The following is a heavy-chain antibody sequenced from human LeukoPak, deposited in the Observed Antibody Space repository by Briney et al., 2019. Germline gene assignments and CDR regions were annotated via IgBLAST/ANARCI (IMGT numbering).Heavy chain of an antibody. J-gene: IGHJ6*02. CDR2: IYTSGST. V-gene: IGHV4-4*07. CDR1: GGPISSYY. Sequence: PSETLSLTCTVSGGPISSYYWSWIRQPAGKGLEWIGRIYTSGSTNYNPSLKSRVTMSVDTSKNQFSLKLSSVTAADTAVYYCARTRWNYYGSGTSFLDVWGQGTTVTVSS. D-gene: IGHD3-10*01. CDR3: ARTRWNYYGSGTSFLDV.